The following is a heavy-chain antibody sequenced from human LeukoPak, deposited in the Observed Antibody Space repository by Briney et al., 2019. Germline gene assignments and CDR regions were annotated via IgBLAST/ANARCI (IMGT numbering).Heavy chain of an antibody. CDR3: ASAKGATIGPFEY. V-gene: IGHV5-51*01. D-gene: IGHD5-24*01. Sequence: GESLKISCKSSGYSFTTYWIGWVRQMPGKGLEWMGIIYPGDSDTRYSPSFQGQVTISADKSISTAYLQWSSLKASDTAMYYCASAKGATIGPFEYWGQGTLVTVSS. J-gene: IGHJ4*02. CDR1: GYSFTTYW. CDR2: IYPGDSDT.